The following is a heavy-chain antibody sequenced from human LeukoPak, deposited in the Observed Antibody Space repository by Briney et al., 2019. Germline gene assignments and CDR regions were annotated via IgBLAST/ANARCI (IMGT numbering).Heavy chain of an antibody. CDR2: INPSGGST. V-gene: IGHV1-46*01. D-gene: IGHD3-3*02. Sequence: GASVKVSSKASGYTFTSYYMHWVRQAPGQGLEWMGIINPSGGSTNYAQKFQGRVTITTDESTSTAYMELSSLRSEDTAVYYCARIVVDGLHIWYYMDVWGKGTTVTVSS. CDR3: ARIVVDGLHIWYYMDV. J-gene: IGHJ6*03. CDR1: GYTFTSYY.